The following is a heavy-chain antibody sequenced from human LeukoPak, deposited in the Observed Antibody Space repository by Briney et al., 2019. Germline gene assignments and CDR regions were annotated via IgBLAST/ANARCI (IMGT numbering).Heavy chain of an antibody. CDR1: GGTFSRFT. V-gene: IGHV1-69*15. CDR2: ITPIFGTA. J-gene: IGHJ4*02. CDR3: AREWGLESSGYYYAY. D-gene: IGHD3-22*01. Sequence: GASVKVSCKASGGTFSRFTISWVRQAPGQGFEWMGRITPIFGTANFAQKFQGRVSITADGSTSTAFMELSGLRSEDTAVYYCAREWGLESSGYYYAYWGQGTLVTVSS.